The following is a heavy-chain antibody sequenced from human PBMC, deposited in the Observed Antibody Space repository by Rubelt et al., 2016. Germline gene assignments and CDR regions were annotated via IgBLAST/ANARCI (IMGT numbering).Heavy chain of an antibody. V-gene: IGHV4-39*01. D-gene: IGHD2-21*02. Sequence: QLLLQESGPGLVKPSETLSLPCTVSGGSISSSSYYWGWIRQPPGAGLEWLGTIYYPGSTYYNPSLKSRITVSVDTSKNQFSRKLGSCTAADTALYYCAGHLVTTIRGYWYFDLWGRGTLVTVSS. CDR2: IYYPGST. CDR1: GGSISSSSYY. J-gene: IGHJ2*01. CDR3: AGHLVTTIRGYWYFDL.